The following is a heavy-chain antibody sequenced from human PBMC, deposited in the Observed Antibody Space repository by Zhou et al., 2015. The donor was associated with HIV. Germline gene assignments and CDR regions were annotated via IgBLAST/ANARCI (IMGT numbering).Heavy chain of an antibody. J-gene: IGHJ6*02. CDR1: GYTFTDYY. Sequence: QVQLVQSGAEVKKPGASMKVSCKASGYTFTDYYIHWVRQAPGQGLEWMGWINPNSGDTSITAAYMELRRLRSDDTAVYYCARYGRAGLLSGMDVWGQGTTVTVSS. V-gene: IGHV1-2*02. CDR3: ARYGRAGLLSGMDV. CDR2: INPNSG. D-gene: IGHD1-1*01.